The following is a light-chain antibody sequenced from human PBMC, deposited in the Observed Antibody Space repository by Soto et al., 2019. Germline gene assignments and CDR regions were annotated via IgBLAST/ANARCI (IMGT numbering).Light chain of an antibody. CDR2: AAS. Sequence: GDGVTITCRASQTISSWLAWYQQKPGKAPKLLIYAASSLQSGVPSRFSGSGSGTDFTLTISSLQPEEFATYYCQQSYSTPKTVGQGTKVDIK. CDR1: QTISSW. V-gene: IGKV1-39*01. J-gene: IGKJ1*01. CDR3: QQSYSTPKT.